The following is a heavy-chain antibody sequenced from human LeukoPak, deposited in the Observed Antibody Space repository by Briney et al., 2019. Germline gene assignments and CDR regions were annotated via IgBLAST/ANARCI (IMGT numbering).Heavy chain of an antibody. CDR1: GGTFSSYA. CDR2: IIPIFGTA. Sequence: ASVKVSCKASGGTFSSYAISWVRQAPGQGLEWMGGIIPIFGTANYAQKFQGRVTITTDESTSTAYMELSSLRSEDTAVYYCASTKRPILAVRNTYFDYWGQGTLVTVSS. V-gene: IGHV1-69*05. CDR3: ASTKRPILAVRNTYFDY. D-gene: IGHD6-6*01. J-gene: IGHJ4*02.